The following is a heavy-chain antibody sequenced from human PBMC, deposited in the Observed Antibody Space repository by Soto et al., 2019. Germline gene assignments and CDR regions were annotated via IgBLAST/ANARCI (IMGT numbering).Heavy chain of an antibody. CDR3: AKAPKYSSGKGWFHP. CDR2: ISGSGSST. CDR1: GFTFSSDV. D-gene: IGHD6-19*01. J-gene: IGHJ5*02. Sequence: EVQLLESGGGLVQPGGSLRLSCAASGFTFSSDVMSWVRQVPGKGLEWVSGISGSGSSTYYTDSVKGRFTISRDNSKNTLHLQMNSLRAEDTAVYYCAKAPKYSSGKGWFHPWGQGTLVTVSS. V-gene: IGHV3-23*01.